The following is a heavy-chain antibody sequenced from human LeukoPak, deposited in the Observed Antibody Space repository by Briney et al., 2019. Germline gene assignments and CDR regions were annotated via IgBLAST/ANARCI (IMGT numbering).Heavy chain of an antibody. CDR1: GGSISSYY. D-gene: IGHD5-18*01. CDR2: IYYSGST. V-gene: IGHV4-59*01. Sequence: SETLSLTCTVSGGSISSYYWSWIRQPPGKGLEWIGYIYYSGSTNYNPSLKSRVTISVHTSKNQFSLKLSSVTAADTAVYYCARGYSYGYWGYYYMDVWGKGTTVTVSS. CDR3: ARGYSYGYWGYYYMDV. J-gene: IGHJ6*03.